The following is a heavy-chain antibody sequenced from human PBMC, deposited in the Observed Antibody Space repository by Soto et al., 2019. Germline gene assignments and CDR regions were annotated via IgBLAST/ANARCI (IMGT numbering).Heavy chain of an antibody. CDR3: ARDGYSGYDYAY. CDR2: ISSSSSYI. J-gene: IGHJ4*02. CDR1: GFTFSSYS. Sequence: GGSLRLSCAASGFTFSSYSMNWVRQAPGKGLEWVSSISSSSSYIYYADSVKGRFTISRDNAKNSLYLQMNSLRAEDTAVYYCARDGYSGYDYAYWGQGTRVTVSS. D-gene: IGHD5-12*01. V-gene: IGHV3-21*01.